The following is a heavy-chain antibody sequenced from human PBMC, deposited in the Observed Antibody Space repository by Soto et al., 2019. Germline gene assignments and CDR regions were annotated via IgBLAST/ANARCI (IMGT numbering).Heavy chain of an antibody. D-gene: IGHD2-15*01. V-gene: IGHV4-31*03. CDR3: ATYCSGGSCYLDY. CDR2: IYYSGST. CDR1: GGSISSGGYY. J-gene: IGHJ4*02. Sequence: QVQLQESGPGLVKPSQTLSLTCTVSGGSISSGGYYWSWIRQHPGKGLEWIGYIYYSGSTYYNPYLKSRVTISIDTAKNQFSLKLSSVTAEDTAVYYCATYCSGGSCYLDYWGQGTLVTVSS.